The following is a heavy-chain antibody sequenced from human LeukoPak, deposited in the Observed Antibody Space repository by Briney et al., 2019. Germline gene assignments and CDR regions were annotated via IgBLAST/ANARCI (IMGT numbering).Heavy chain of an antibody. CDR3: ATTGSGSYYDY. D-gene: IGHD1-26*01. CDR2: INDDETST. Sequence: GGSLRLSCAASGFPFSSSWMHWVRQVPGKGLEWVSRINDDETSTTYAESVKGRFTISRDNAKNTLFLQMNSLRAEDTAVYYCATTGSGSYYDYWGQGTLVTVSS. CDR1: GFPFSSSW. V-gene: IGHV3-74*01. J-gene: IGHJ4*02.